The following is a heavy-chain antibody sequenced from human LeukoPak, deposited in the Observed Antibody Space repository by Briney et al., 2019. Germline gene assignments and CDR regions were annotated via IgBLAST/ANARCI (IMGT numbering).Heavy chain of an antibody. J-gene: IGHJ3*02. CDR3: ARYSSDMMDAFDI. CDR1: GGSISSYY. D-gene: IGHD6-19*01. V-gene: IGHV4-59*12. Sequence: SETLSLTCTVSGGSISSYYWSWIRQPPGKGLEWIGYIYYSGSTNYNPSLKSRVTISVDTSKNQFSLQLNSVTPEDTAVYYCARYSSDMMDAFDIWGQGTMVTVSS. CDR2: IYYSGST.